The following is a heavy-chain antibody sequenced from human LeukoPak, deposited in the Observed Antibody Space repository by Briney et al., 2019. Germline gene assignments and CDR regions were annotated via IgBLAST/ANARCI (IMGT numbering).Heavy chain of an antibody. CDR3: AREGQAFYGMDV. J-gene: IGHJ6*02. CDR1: GFSVTNNY. Sequence: GGSLRLSCAVSGFSVTNNYMSWVRQAPGKGLEWVSSISSRSSFIYYADSVKGRFTISRDNAKNSLYLQMNSLRTEDTALFYCAREGQAFYGMDVWGQGTTVTVSS. CDR2: ISSRSSFI. V-gene: IGHV3-21*01.